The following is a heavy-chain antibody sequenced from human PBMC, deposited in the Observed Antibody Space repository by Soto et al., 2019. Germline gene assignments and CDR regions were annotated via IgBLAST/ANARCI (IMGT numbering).Heavy chain of an antibody. CDR2: INPILSMS. V-gene: IGHV1-69*02. J-gene: IGHJ4*02. CDR1: GDTFTFYS. Sequence: QVQLVQSGAEVKKPGPSVRVSCKPSGDTFTFYSINWVRQAPGLGLEWMGRINPILSMSNYAQRFQGRVTMTADKSTSTAYMELSSLRSEDTAMYYCASSYGSGYRAFDYWGQGALVTVSS. CDR3: ASSYGSGYRAFDY. D-gene: IGHD3-10*01.